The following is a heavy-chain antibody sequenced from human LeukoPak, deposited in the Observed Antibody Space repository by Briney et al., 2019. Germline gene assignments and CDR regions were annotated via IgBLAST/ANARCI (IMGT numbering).Heavy chain of an antibody. J-gene: IGHJ4*02. CDR3: VKWLQFG. CDR2: IKEDGSEK. CDR1: GFTFSIYW. Sequence: GGSLRLSCAASGFTFSIYWMSWVRQAPGKGLEWLATIKEDGSEKYYVDSVKGRFTISRDNAKDSLYLQMSSLRVEDTAVYYCVKWLQFGWGQGTLVTVSS. V-gene: IGHV3-7*01. D-gene: IGHD5-24*01.